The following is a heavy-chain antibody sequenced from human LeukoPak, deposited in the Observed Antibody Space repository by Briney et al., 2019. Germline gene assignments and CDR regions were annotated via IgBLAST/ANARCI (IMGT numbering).Heavy chain of an antibody. CDR1: GFTFSSYS. CDR2: ISSSSSYI. D-gene: IGHD2-2*02. V-gene: IGHV3-21*04. J-gene: IGHJ6*03. Sequence: GGSLRLSCAASGFTFSSYSMNWVRQAPGKGLEWVSSISSSSSYIYYADSVKGRFTISRDNAKNTLYLQMNSLRAEDTALYYCARRDRGYCSSTSCHITYFTRGAYYYYMDVWGKGTTVTVSS. CDR3: ARRDRGYCSSTSCHITYFTRGAYYYYMDV.